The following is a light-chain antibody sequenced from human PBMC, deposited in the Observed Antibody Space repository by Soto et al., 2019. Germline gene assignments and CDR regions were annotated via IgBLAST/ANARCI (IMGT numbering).Light chain of an antibody. V-gene: IGKV3-20*01. CDR2: AAS. CDR1: QSVSSTY. CDR3: QQYGSSPLT. J-gene: IGKJ4*01. Sequence: VLTQSQGTLSLSPGERATLSCRASQSVSSTYLGWYQQKPGQAPRLLIYAASSRATGIPDRFSGSGSGTDFTLTISRLEPEDFAVYYCQQYGSSPLTFGGGTKVDIK.